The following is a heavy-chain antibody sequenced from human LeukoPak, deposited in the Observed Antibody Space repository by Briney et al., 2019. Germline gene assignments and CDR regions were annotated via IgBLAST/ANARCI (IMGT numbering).Heavy chain of an antibody. V-gene: IGHV1-8*01. CDR1: GYTFTSYD. CDR2: MNPNSGNT. J-gene: IGHJ4*02. Sequence: ASVKVSCKASGYTFTSYDINWVRQATGQGLEWMGWMNPNSGNTGYAQKFQGRVTMTRNTSISTAYMELSSLRSEDTAVYYCARGIRSIFGVVTDHYWGQGTLVTVSS. CDR3: ARGIRSIFGVVTDHY. D-gene: IGHD3-3*01.